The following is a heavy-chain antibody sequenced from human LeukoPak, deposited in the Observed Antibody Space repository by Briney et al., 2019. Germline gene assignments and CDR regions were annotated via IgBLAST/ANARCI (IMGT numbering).Heavy chain of an antibody. D-gene: IGHD3-22*01. CDR2: VRGSGSDT. Sequence: GGSLRLSCAVSGFTFSTYAMSWVRQAPGKGLEWVSPVRGSGSDTYYADSVKGRFTISRDNAKNSLFLKMNSLRAEDTAVYYCARDSDFDSSGYYPYYYYYYKMAVWGQGTTVTVSS. CDR3: ARDSDFDSSGYYPYYYYYYKMAV. J-gene: IGHJ6*02. CDR1: GFTFSTYA. V-gene: IGHV3-23*01.